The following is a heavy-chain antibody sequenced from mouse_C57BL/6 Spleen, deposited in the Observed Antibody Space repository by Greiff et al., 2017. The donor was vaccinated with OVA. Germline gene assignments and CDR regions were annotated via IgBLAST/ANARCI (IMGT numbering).Heavy chain of an antibody. J-gene: IGHJ2*01. D-gene: IGHD2-1*01. V-gene: IGHV1-54*01. CDR2: INPGSGGT. CDR3: ARDYGNYPFDY. Sequence: QVQLQQSGAELVRPGTSVKVSCKASGYAFTNYLIEWVKQRPGQGLEWIGVINPGSGGTNYNEKFKGKATLTADKSSSTAYMQLSSLTSEDSAVYFCARDYGNYPFDYWGQGTTLTVSS. CDR1: GYAFTNYL.